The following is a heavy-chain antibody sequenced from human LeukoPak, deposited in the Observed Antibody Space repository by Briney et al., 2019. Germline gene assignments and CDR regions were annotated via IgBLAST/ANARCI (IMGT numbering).Heavy chain of an antibody. D-gene: IGHD3-10*01. CDR3: ARGRSSMVRGYYYYYMDV. Sequence: SETLSLTCTVSGGSLSSYYWSWIRQPPGKGLEWIGYIYYSGSTNYNPSLKSRVTISVDTSKNQFSLKLSSVAAADTAVYYCARGRSSMVRGYYYYYMDVWGKGTTVTISS. CDR2: IYYSGST. J-gene: IGHJ6*03. V-gene: IGHV4-59*01. CDR1: GGSLSSYY.